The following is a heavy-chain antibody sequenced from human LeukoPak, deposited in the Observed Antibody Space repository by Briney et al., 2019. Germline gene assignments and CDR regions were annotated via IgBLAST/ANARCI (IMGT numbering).Heavy chain of an antibody. Sequence: GGSLRLSCAASGFTFSSYAMSWVRQAPGKGLVWVSRINSDGSSTSYADSVKGRFTISRDNAKNTLYLQMNSLRAEDTAFYYCARGGTGYSYGYDYWGQGTLVTVSS. CDR3: ARGGTGYSYGYDY. CDR1: GFTFSSYA. D-gene: IGHD5-18*01. CDR2: INSDGSST. V-gene: IGHV3-74*01. J-gene: IGHJ4*02.